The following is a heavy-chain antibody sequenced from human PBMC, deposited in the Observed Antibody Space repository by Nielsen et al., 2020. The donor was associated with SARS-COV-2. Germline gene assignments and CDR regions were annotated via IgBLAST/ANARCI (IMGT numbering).Heavy chain of an antibody. J-gene: IGHJ4*02. Sequence: GESLKISCAASGFTFSSYAMHWVRQAPGKGLEWVAVISYDGSNKYYADSVKGRFTISRDNSKNTLYLQMNSLRAEDTAVYYCAREIDYGDFDYWGQGTLVTVSS. V-gene: IGHV3-30-3*01. D-gene: IGHD4-17*01. CDR1: GFTFSSYA. CDR3: AREIDYGDFDY. CDR2: ISYDGSNK.